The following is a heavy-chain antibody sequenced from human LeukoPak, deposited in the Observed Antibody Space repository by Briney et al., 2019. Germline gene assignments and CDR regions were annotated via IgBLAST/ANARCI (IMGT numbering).Heavy chain of an antibody. CDR2: ISAYNGNT. V-gene: IGHV1-18*01. D-gene: IGHD6-19*01. Sequence: GASVKVSCKASGYTFTSYGISWVRQAPGQGLEWMGWISAYNGNTNYAQKLQGRVTMTTDTSTSTAYMELRSLRSDDTAVYYCARAYSSGWYPKYWYFDLWGHGTLVTVSS. J-gene: IGHJ2*01. CDR1: GYTFTSYG. CDR3: ARAYSSGWYPKYWYFDL.